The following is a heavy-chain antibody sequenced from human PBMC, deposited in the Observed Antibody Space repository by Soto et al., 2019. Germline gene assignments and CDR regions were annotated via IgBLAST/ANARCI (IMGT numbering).Heavy chain of an antibody. CDR2: ISAYNGNT. Sequence: QVQLVQSGAEVKKPGASVKVSCKASGYTFTSYGISWVRQAPGQGLEWMGWISAYNGNTNYAQNLQGRVTMTTDTSTSTAYIELRSLRSDDTAVYYCAREIRPIGRYFYGMDVWGQGTTVTVSS. CDR1: GYTFTSYG. CDR3: AREIRPIGRYFYGMDV. V-gene: IGHV1-18*01. J-gene: IGHJ6*02.